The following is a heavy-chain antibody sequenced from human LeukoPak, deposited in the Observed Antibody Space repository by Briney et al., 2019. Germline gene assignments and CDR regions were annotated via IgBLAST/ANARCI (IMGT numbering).Heavy chain of an antibody. J-gene: IGHJ2*01. V-gene: IGHV1-69*05. CDR2: IIPIFGTA. CDR1: GGTFSSYA. D-gene: IGHD3-3*01. CDR3: ARDFGAKGAVDPYWYFDL. Sequence: ASVKVSCKASGGTFSSYAISWVRQAPGQGLEWMERIIPIFGTANYAQKFQGRVTITTDESTSTAYMELSSLRSEDTAVYYCARDFGAKGAVDPYWYFDLWGRGTLVTVSS.